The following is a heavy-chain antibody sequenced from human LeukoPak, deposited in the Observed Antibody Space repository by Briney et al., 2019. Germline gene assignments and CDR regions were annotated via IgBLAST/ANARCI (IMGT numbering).Heavy chain of an antibody. D-gene: IGHD3-9*01. CDR3: ARRVLTATHFDY. Sequence: GESLKISCKGSGYSFTSYWIGWVRQVPGKGLEWMGIIYPCDYDTRYSPSLQGQVTLSADKSVSTAYLQWSSLKASDTARYYCARRVLTATHFDYWGKGTRVTVSS. CDR1: GYSFTSYW. J-gene: IGHJ4*02. CDR2: IYPCDYDT. V-gene: IGHV5-51*01.